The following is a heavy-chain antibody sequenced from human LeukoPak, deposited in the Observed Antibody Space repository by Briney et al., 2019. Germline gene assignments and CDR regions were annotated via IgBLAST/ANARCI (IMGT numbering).Heavy chain of an antibody. J-gene: IGHJ4*02. Sequence: TSETLSLTCTVSGGSISSSSYYWGWIRQPPGKGLEWIGEINHSGATNYNPSLKSRVTIAVDTSKNQFSLRLSSVTAADTAMYYCAGGIYGVYYFDYWGQGALVTVSS. CDR2: INHSGAT. D-gene: IGHD4-17*01. CDR1: GGSISSSSYY. CDR3: AGGIYGVYYFDY. V-gene: IGHV4-39*07.